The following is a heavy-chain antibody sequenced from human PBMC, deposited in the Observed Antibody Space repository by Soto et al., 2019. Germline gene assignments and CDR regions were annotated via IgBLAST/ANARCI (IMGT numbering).Heavy chain of an antibody. CDR3: ARAVSKYYDFWSGYSPYYYYGMDV. D-gene: IGHD3-3*01. Sequence: SVKVSCKASGGTFSSYAISWVRQAPGQGLEWMGGIIPIFGTANYAQKFQGRVTITADKSTSTAYMELSSLRSEDTAVYYCARAVSKYYDFWSGYSPYYYYGMDVWGQGTTVTVSS. J-gene: IGHJ6*02. CDR2: IIPIFGTA. V-gene: IGHV1-69*06. CDR1: GGTFSSYA.